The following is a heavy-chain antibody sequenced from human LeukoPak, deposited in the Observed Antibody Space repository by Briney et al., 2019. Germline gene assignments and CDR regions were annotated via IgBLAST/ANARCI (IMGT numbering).Heavy chain of an antibody. J-gene: IGHJ4*02. V-gene: IGHV3-7*01. CDR3: ARDTYYYGSGSSHLDY. CDR1: GFTFSSYW. CDR2: IKQDGSEK. Sequence: GRSLRLSCAASGFTFSSYWMSWVRQAPGKGLEWVANIKQDGSEKYYVDSVKGRFTISRDNAKNSLYLQMNSLRAEDTAVYYCARDTYYYGSGSSHLDYWGQGTLVTVSS. D-gene: IGHD3-10*01.